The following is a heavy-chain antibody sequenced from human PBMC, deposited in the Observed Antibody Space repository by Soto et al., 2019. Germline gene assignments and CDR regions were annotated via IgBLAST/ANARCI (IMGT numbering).Heavy chain of an antibody. CDR3: ARGRGSGSYPRPYYYYYYGMDV. Sequence: SVKVSCKASGGTFSSYAISWVRQAPGQGLEWMGGIIPIFGTANYAQKFQGRVTITADESTSTAYMELSSLRSEDTAVYYCARGRGSGSYPRPYYYYYYGMDVWGQGTTVTVSS. D-gene: IGHD1-26*01. CDR1: GGTFSSYA. CDR2: IIPIFGTA. V-gene: IGHV1-69*13. J-gene: IGHJ6*02.